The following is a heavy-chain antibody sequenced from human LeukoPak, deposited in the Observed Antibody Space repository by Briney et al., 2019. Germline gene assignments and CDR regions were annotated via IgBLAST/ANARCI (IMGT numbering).Heavy chain of an antibody. V-gene: IGHV4-4*07. Sequence: PSETLSLTCTVSGGSISSYYWSWIRQPAGKGLEWIGRIYTSGSTNYNPSLKSRVTMSVDASKNQFSLKLSSVTAADTAVYYCARDIVVVPAAIGYNWFDPWGQGTLVTVSS. J-gene: IGHJ5*02. CDR2: IYTSGST. CDR3: ARDIVVVPAAIGYNWFDP. CDR1: GGSISSYY. D-gene: IGHD2-2*01.